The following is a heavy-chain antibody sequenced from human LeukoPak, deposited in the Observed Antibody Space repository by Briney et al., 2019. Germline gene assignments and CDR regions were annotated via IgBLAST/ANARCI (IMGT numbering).Heavy chain of an antibody. Sequence: GASVKVSCKASGYTFTSYGISWVRQAPGQGLEWMGWISAYNGNTNYAQKIQGRVTMTTDTSTSTAYMELRSLRSDDTAVYYCARADPEKTTPDFDYWGQGTLVTVPS. J-gene: IGHJ4*02. CDR1: GYTFTSYG. V-gene: IGHV1-18*01. CDR2: ISAYNGNT. D-gene: IGHD4-17*01. CDR3: ARADPEKTTPDFDY.